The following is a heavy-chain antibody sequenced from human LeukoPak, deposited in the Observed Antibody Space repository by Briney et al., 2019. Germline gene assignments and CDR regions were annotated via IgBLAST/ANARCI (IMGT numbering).Heavy chain of an antibody. V-gene: IGHV4-38-2*02. J-gene: IGHJ4*02. Sequence: PSETLSLTCTVSGYSISSGYYWGWIRQPPGKGLEWIGSIYHSGSTYYNPSLKSRVTISVDTSKNQFSLKLSSVTAADTAVYYCAKDLSKELLYRRAKYYFDYWGQGTLVTVSS. CDR3: AKDLSKELLYRRAKYYFDY. CDR1: GYSISSGYY. CDR2: IYHSGST. D-gene: IGHD3-3*01.